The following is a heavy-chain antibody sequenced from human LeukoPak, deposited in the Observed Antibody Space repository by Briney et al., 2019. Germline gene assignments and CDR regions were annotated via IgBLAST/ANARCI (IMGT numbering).Heavy chain of an antibody. V-gene: IGHV1-69*06. CDR3: ARGSSYSANYYYYYMDV. Sequence: SVKVSCKASGGAFSSYAISWVRQAPGQGLEWMGGIIPIFGTANYAQKFQGRVTITADKSTSTAYMELSSLRSEDTAVYYCARGSSYSANYYYYYMDVWGKGTTVTVSS. D-gene: IGHD2-21*01. CDR2: IIPIFGTA. CDR1: GGAFSSYA. J-gene: IGHJ6*03.